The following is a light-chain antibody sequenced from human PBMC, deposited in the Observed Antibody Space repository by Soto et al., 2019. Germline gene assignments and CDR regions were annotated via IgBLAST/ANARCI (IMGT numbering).Light chain of an antibody. Sequence: QSALTQPASVSGSPGQSITISCTGTSSDIGAYNYVSWYQQHPGKAPNLIIYDVTNRPAGISIRFSASKSGNTASLTISVLQAEDEADYYCCSYKSSSTLYVFGTGTKVNVL. CDR3: CSYKSSSTLYV. CDR1: SSDIGAYNY. CDR2: DVT. J-gene: IGLJ1*01. V-gene: IGLV2-14*03.